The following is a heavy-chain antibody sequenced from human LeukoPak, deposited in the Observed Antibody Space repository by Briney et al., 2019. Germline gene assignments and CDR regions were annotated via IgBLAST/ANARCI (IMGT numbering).Heavy chain of an antibody. CDR1: GGSISSGGYY. Sequence: SQTLSLTCTVSGGSISSGGYYWSWIRQHPGKGLEWIEYIYYSGSTYYNPSLKSRVTISVDTSKSQFSLKLSSVTAADTAVYYCARGSRLWFDPWGQGTLVTVSS. J-gene: IGHJ5*02. CDR3: ARGSRLWFDP. V-gene: IGHV4-31*03. CDR2: IYYSGST. D-gene: IGHD6-6*01.